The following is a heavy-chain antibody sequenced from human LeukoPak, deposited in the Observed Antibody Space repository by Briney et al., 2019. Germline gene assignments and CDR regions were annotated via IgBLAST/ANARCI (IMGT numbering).Heavy chain of an antibody. D-gene: IGHD3-3*01. Sequence: PSETPSLTCAVYGGSFSGYYWSWIRQPPGKGLEWIGEINHSGSTNYNPSLKSRVTISVDTSKNQFSLKLSSVTAADTAVYYCARGRLRFLGFDPWGQGTLVTVSS. CDR3: ARGRLRFLGFDP. CDR2: INHSGST. CDR1: GGSFSGYY. V-gene: IGHV4-34*01. J-gene: IGHJ5*02.